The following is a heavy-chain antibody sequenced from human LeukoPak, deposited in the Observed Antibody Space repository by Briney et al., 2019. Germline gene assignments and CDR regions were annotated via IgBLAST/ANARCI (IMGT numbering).Heavy chain of an antibody. D-gene: IGHD3-22*01. CDR2: IYYSGST. J-gene: IGHJ2*01. CDR1: GGSISSYY. V-gene: IGHV4-59*01. CDR3: ARAYYYDSSGYSSYWYFDL. Sequence: SETLSLTCTVSGGSISSYYWSWIRQPPGKGLEWIGYIYYSGSTNYNPSLKSRVTISVDTSKYQFSLRLSSVTAADTAVYYCARAYYYDSSGYSSYWYFDLWGRGTLVTVSS.